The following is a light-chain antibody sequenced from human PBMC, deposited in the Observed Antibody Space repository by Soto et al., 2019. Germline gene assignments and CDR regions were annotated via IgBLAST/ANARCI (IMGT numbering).Light chain of an antibody. J-gene: IGKJ4*01. CDR2: GAS. Sequence: EIVLTQSPGTLSLSPGERATLSCRASQSVSNSYLAWYQHKPGQAPRLLIYGASRRATGIPDRFSGSGSGTDFTLTISRLEPEDFAVYYCQQYGNSATFGGGTKVDIK. CDR3: QQYGNSAT. V-gene: IGKV3-20*01. CDR1: QSVSNSY.